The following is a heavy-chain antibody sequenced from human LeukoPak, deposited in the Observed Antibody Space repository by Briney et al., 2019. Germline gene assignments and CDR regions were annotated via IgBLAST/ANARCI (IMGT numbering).Heavy chain of an antibody. CDR1: GFTFSSYW. V-gene: IGHV3-74*01. J-gene: IGHJ4*02. D-gene: IGHD3-22*01. CDR3: ARTTYYYDSSGRQADYYFDY. Sequence: GSLRLSCAASGFTFSSYWMHWVRKAPGKGLVWVSRINSDGSSTSYADSVKGRFTISRDNAKNTLYLQMNSLRAEDTAVYYCARTTYYYDSSGRQADYYFDYWGQGTLVTVSS. CDR2: INSDGSST.